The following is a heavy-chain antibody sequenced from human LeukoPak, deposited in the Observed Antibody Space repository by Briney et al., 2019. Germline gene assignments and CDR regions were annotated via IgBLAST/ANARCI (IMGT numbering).Heavy chain of an antibody. J-gene: IGHJ3*02. CDR3: ARDGSIAARLRHDAFDI. Sequence: KTSETLSLTCTVSGGSIRSYYWSWIRQPPGKGLEWIGYIYYSGSTNYNPSLKSRVTISVDMSKNQFSLKLSSVTAADTAVYYCARDGSIAARLRHDAFDIWGQGTMVTVSS. D-gene: IGHD6-6*01. CDR2: IYYSGST. V-gene: IGHV4-59*01. CDR1: GGSIRSYY.